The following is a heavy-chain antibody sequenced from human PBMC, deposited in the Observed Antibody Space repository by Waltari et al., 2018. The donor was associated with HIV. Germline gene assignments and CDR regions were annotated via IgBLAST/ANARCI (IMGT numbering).Heavy chain of an antibody. V-gene: IGHV3-30-3*01. CDR2: TSYDGSNK. D-gene: IGHD6-19*01. J-gene: IGHJ4*02. Sequence: QVQLVESGGGVVQPGRSLRLSCAASGFTFSTYSMHWVRQAPGKGLGGVAVTSYDGSNKYYADSVKGRFTISRDNSKNTLYLEMNSLRTEDTAVYYCARVSTSGWSLPTDYWGQGTLVTVSS. CDR3: ARVSTSGWSLPTDY. CDR1: GFTFSTYS.